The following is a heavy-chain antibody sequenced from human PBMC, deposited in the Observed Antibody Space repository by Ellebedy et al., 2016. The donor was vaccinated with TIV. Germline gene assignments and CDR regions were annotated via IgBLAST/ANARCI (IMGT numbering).Heavy chain of an antibody. CDR2: INAGGSS. Sequence: GSLRLSCTVSGDSLSSYYWTWIRQSAGKGLEWIGRINAGGSSNYNPSLKSRVTMSVDTSKNQFSLNLTSVTAADTAVYYCAGRRYSITTPGMAYWGQGILVTVSS. D-gene: IGHD1-20*01. CDR1: GDSLSSYY. J-gene: IGHJ4*02. V-gene: IGHV4-4*07. CDR3: AGRRYSITTPGMAY.